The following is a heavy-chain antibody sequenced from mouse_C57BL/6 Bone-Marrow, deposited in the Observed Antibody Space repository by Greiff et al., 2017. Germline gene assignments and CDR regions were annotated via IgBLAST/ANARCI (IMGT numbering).Heavy chain of an antibody. Sequence: VQLQQSGAELVKPGASVKLSCKASGYTFTEYTIHWVKQRSGQGLEWIGWFYPGSGSIKYNEKFKDKATLTADKSSSTGYMELSRLTSEDSAVYYCARQRIYDYDAGYAMDYWGQGTSVTVSS. CDR1: GYTFTEYT. CDR3: ARQRIYDYDAGYAMDY. J-gene: IGHJ4*01. V-gene: IGHV1-62-2*01. D-gene: IGHD2-4*01. CDR2: FYPGSGSI.